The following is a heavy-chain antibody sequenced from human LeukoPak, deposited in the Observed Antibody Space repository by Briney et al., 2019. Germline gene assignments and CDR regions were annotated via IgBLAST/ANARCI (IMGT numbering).Heavy chain of an antibody. CDR3: TRDPGHSGWYGDY. CDR1: GFTFSSYG. CDR2: IWYDGSNR. V-gene: IGHV3-33*01. J-gene: IGHJ4*02. D-gene: IGHD6-19*01. Sequence: GGSLRLSCAASGFTFSSYGMHWVRQAPGKGLEWVSIIWYDGSNRYYADSVKGRFTISKDNSKDTLYLQMNSLRAEDTAVYYCTRDPGHSGWYGDYWGQGTLVTVSS.